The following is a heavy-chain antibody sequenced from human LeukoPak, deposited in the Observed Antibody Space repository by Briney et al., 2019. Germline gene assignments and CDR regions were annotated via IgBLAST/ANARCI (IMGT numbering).Heavy chain of an antibody. D-gene: IGHD1-20*01. CDR1: GYTFTGYY. CDR2: INPNSGGT. J-gene: IGHJ4*02. V-gene: IGHV1-2*02. Sequence: ASVKVSCKASGYTFTGYYMHWVRQAPGQGLEWMGWINPNSGGTNYAQKFQGRVTITADKSTSTAYMELSSLRSEDTAVYYCARGAGITGTPFDYWGQGTLVTVSS. CDR3: ARGAGITGTPFDY.